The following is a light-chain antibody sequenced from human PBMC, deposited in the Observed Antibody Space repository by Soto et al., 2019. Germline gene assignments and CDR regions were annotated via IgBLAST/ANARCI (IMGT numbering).Light chain of an antibody. CDR2: GDT. CDR1: SSNIGAGYD. Sequence: QSVLTQPPSVSGAPGQRVTISCTGSSSNIGAGYDVHWYQQLPGTAPKLLVSGDTNRPSGVPDRFSGSKSGTSASLAITGLRAEDEADYYCQSFDISLSGWVFGGGTKLTVL. J-gene: IGLJ3*02. CDR3: QSFDISLSGWV. V-gene: IGLV1-40*01.